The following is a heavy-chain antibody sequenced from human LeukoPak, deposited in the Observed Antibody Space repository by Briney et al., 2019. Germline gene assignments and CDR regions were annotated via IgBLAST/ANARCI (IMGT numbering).Heavy chain of an antibody. J-gene: IGHJ4*02. Sequence: ASVKVSCKASGGTFSSYAISWVRQAPGQRLEWMGWINAGNGNTKYSQEFQGRVTITRDTSASTAYIELSSLISEDMAVYYCAREYKSSSLDYWGQGTLVTVSS. CDR3: AREYKSSSLDY. CDR2: INAGNGNT. D-gene: IGHD6-6*01. V-gene: IGHV1-3*03. CDR1: GGTFSSYA.